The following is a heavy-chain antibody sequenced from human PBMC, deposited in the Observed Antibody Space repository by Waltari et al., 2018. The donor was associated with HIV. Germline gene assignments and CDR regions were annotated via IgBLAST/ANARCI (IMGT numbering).Heavy chain of an antibody. CDR2: MNPNSGNT. J-gene: IGHJ6*02. Sequence: QVYLVQSGAEVKRPGASVKISCPDYGYTFLTFDATWVRQATGQRPEWLGWMNPNSGNTASPYIFEERVTMTRDVSTATAYMEMSGLTPEDTAIYYCARNSSGKGNRYFYYGLDVWGQGTPVTV. CDR3: ARNSSGKGNRYFYYGLDV. CDR1: GYTFLTFD. V-gene: IGHV1-8*01. D-gene: IGHD3-22*01.